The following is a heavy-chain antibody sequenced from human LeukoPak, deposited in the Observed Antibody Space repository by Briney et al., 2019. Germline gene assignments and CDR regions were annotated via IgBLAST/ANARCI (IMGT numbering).Heavy chain of an antibody. CDR2: TYTSGST. CDR1: GGSISSGSYY. D-gene: IGHD3-22*01. CDR3: ARDEYYDSSGYYDY. J-gene: IGHJ4*02. V-gene: IGHV4-61*02. Sequence: SETLSLTCTVSGGSISSGSYYWSWIRQPAGKGLEWIGRTYTSGSTNYNPSLKSRVTISVDTSKNQFSLKLSSVTAADTAVYYCARDEYYDSSGYYDYWGQGTLVTVSS.